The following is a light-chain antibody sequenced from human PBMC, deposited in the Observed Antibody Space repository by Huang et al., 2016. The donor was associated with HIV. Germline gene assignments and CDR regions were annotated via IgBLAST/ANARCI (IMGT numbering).Light chain of an antibody. CDR3: QKYDSVPRT. CDR1: QDINNY. CDR2: AAS. J-gene: IGKJ1*01. Sequence: DIQMTQYPSSLSASVGDRVTITCRASQDINNYFAWYQQKAGQVPKLLIYAASSLQSGVPSRFSGSGSGTDFTLSITSLQPEDVAIYYCQKYDSVPRTFGQGTKVDIK. V-gene: IGKV1-27*01.